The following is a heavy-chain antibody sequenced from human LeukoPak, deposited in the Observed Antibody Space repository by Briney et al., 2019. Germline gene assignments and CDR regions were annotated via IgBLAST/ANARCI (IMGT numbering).Heavy chain of an antibody. Sequence: GGSLRLSCAVSGFAFSRYWMSWVRQAPGKGLEWVANINQDGRQKYYVDSVEGRFTISRDNAKNSLYLQMNSLRAEDPAVYYCATGVAGTRASWGQGTLVTVSS. CDR3: ATGVAGTRAS. V-gene: IGHV3-7*05. D-gene: IGHD6-19*01. CDR1: GFAFSRYW. CDR2: INQDGRQK. J-gene: IGHJ5*02.